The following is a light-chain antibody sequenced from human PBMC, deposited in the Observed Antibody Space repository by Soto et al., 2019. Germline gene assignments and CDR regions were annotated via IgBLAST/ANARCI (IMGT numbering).Light chain of an antibody. CDR1: NSDVGSYNL. CDR2: EGS. V-gene: IGLV2-23*01. Sequence: QSALTQPASVSGSPGQSITISCTGTNSDVGSYNLVSWYQHHPGKAPKLMIYEGSKRPSGVSNRFSGSKSGNTASLTISGLQAEDEADYYCCSYATSTTWGFGGGTKLTVL. J-gene: IGLJ3*02. CDR3: CSYATSTTWG.